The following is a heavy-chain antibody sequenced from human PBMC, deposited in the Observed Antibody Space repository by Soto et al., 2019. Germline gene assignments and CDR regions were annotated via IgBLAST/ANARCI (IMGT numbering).Heavy chain of an antibody. D-gene: IGHD6-13*01. V-gene: IGHV4-4*02. Sequence: PSETLSLTCAVSGGSISTSNWWSWVRQPSGKGLEWIGEVYRTGSTNYNPSLESRLTISVDKFKNQFSLKLTSVTAADTAVYYCARARATIAAAAIFDCWGQGTLVTVSS. CDR2: VYRTGST. CDR1: GGSISTSNW. CDR3: ARARATIAAAAIFDC. J-gene: IGHJ4*02.